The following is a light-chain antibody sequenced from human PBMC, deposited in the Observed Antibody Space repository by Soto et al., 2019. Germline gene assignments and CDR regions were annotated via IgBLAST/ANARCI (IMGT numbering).Light chain of an antibody. J-gene: IGKJ4*01. CDR2: KAS. Sequence: DIQMTQSPSTLSASVGARVAITCRASQSISTYLAWYQQKPGKAPKLLIYKASNLESGVPSRFSGSGSGTEVSITISSLQPDDCETYYCQQYKSFSLTFGGGTKVDIK. V-gene: IGKV1-5*03. CDR1: QSISTY. CDR3: QQYKSFSLT.